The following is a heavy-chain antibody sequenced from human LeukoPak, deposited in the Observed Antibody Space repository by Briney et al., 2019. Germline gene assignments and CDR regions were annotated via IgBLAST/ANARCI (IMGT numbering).Heavy chain of an antibody. CDR2: IYYSGST. Sequence: SETLSLTCAISGGSISSYYWSWIRQSPGKGLEWIGYIYYSGSTNYNPSLKSRVTISVDTSKNQFSLKLSSVTAADTAVYYCARDTGTGSGWYEFDYWGQGTLVTVSS. CDR3: ARDTGTGSGWYEFDY. CDR1: GGSISSYY. D-gene: IGHD6-19*01. J-gene: IGHJ4*02. V-gene: IGHV4-59*01.